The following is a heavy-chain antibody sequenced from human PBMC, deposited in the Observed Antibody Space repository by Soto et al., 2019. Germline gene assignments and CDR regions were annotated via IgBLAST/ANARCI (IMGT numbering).Heavy chain of an antibody. D-gene: IGHD4-17*01. CDR1: GFTFSSYA. Sequence: VGSLRLSCVASGFTFSSYAMSWVRQVPGKGLEWVSTISDAAGSAYYVDSVKGRFTISRDNSKKTLYLQMNSLRAEDSAVYNCARPYGGKIGDAPDLWGPGTMVTVSS. V-gene: IGHV3-23*01. CDR3: ARPYGGKIGDAPDL. CDR2: ISDAAGSA. J-gene: IGHJ3*01.